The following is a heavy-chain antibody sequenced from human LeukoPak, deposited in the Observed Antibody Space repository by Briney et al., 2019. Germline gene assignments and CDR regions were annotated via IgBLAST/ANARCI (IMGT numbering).Heavy chain of an antibody. V-gene: IGHV4-31*03. CDR2: IYYSGST. CDR3: ARAIHSSGYYPDAFDI. CDR1: GGSISSGGYY. Sequence: SETLSLTCTVSGGSISSGGYYWSWIRQHPGKGLEWIGYIYYSGSTYYNPSLKSRVTISVDTSKNQFSLKLSSVTAADTAVYYCARAIHSSGYYPDAFDIWGQGTMVTVFS. D-gene: IGHD3-22*01. J-gene: IGHJ3*02.